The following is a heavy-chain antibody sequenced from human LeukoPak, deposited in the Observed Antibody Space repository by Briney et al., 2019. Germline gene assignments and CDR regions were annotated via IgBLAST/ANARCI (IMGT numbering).Heavy chain of an antibody. D-gene: IGHD2-2*01. CDR1: GHTFTGYY. V-gene: IGHV1-18*04. CDR3: ARGHQLFDPNWFDP. CDR2: ISAYNGNT. Sequence: ASVKVSCKASGHTFTGYYMHWVRQAPGQGLEWMGWISAYNGNTNYAQKLQGRVTMITDTSTSTAYMQLRSLRSDDTAVYYCARGHQLFDPNWFDPWGQGTLVTVSS. J-gene: IGHJ5*02.